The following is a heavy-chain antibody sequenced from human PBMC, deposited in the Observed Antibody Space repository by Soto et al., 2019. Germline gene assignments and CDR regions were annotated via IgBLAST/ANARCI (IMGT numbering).Heavy chain of an antibody. D-gene: IGHD1-26*01. CDR3: AHRGVGDEHLNEFDP. Sequence: QITLKESGPTLVKPTQTLTLTCTFSGFSLTSTGVAVGWVRQPPGKALEWLALIYWDDDERYTPSLKSRLTVTKDTSKNQVVLTMTNMDPVDTATYFCAHRGVGDEHLNEFDPWGQGILVTVSS. CDR2: IYWDDDE. J-gene: IGHJ5*02. CDR1: GFSLTSTGVA. V-gene: IGHV2-5*02.